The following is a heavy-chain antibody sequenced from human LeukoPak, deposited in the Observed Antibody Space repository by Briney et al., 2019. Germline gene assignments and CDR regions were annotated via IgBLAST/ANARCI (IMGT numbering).Heavy chain of an antibody. CDR2: INTNTGNP. J-gene: IGHJ3*02. CDR3: ARSSDYGDQNDAFDI. D-gene: IGHD4-17*01. Sequence: ASVKVSCKASGFTFTSYAMNWVRQAPGQGLEWMGWINTNTGNPTYAQGFTGRFVFSLDTSVSTAYLQISSLKAEDTAVYYCARSSDYGDQNDAFDIWGQGTMVTVSS. CDR1: GFTFTSYA. V-gene: IGHV7-4-1*02.